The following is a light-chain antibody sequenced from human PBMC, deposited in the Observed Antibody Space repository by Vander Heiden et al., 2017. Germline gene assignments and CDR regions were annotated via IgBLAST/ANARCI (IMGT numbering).Light chain of an antibody. J-gene: IGLJ2*01. CDR2: GKN. CDR3: AAWDDSLNGPV. Sequence: QSVLTQPPSASGTPGQRVTISCSGISSNNRSNPVNWYQQLPGTAPKLLIYGKNQRPSGVPDRFSGSKSGTSASLAISGLQSEDEADYYCAAWDDSLNGPVFGGGTKLTVL. V-gene: IGLV1-44*01. CDR1: SSNNRSNP.